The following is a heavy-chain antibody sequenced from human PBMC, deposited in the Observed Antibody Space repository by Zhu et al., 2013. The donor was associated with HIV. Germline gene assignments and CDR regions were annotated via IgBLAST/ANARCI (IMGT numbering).Heavy chain of an antibody. CDR2: INPNSGGT. CDR1: GYTFTGYY. Sequence: QVQLVQSGAEVKKPGASVKVSCKASGYTFTGYYMHWVRQAPGQGLEWMGWINPNSGGTNYAQKFQGWVTMTRDTSISTAYMELSRLRSDDTAVYYCARDGALTGTTDYYYYGMDVWGPRGPRSPSPQ. D-gene: IGHD1-7*01. V-gene: IGHV1-2*04. CDR3: ARDGALTGTTDYYYYGMDV. J-gene: IGHJ6*01.